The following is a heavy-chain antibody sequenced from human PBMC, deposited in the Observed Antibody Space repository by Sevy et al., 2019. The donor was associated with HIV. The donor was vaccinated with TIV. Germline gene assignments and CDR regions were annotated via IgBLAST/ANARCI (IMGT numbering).Heavy chain of an antibody. J-gene: IGHJ6*02. V-gene: IGHV5-51*01. CDR2: IYPGDSDT. D-gene: IGHD2-8*01. CDR1: GYSFTSYW. CDR3: ARLGDCTNGVCYTIPLGDYYGMDV. Sequence: GESLKISCKGSGYSFTSYWIGWVRQMPGKGLEWMGIIYPGDSDTRYSPSFQGQVTISADKSISTAYLQWSSLKASDTAMYYCARLGDCTNGVCYTIPLGDYYGMDVWGQGTTVTVSS.